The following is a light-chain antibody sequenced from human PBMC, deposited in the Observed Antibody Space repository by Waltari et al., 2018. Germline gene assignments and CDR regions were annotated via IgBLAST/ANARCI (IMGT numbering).Light chain of an antibody. CDR3: QQSYDTPEKT. J-gene: IGKJ2*01. V-gene: IGKV1-39*01. Sequence: DIQMTQSPSSLSASIGDRVPISCRASQHIDNYVNWYQQKPGKAPELLIYTASRWQTWVPSRCSGSGSGTDFTLTSSSLQPEDFVTYYCQQSYDTPEKTFGPGTKVEV. CDR1: QHIDNY. CDR2: TAS.